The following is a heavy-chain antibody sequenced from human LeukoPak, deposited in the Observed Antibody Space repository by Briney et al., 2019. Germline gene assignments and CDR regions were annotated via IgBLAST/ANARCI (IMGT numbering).Heavy chain of an antibody. Sequence: PSETLSLTCTVSGGSISSGGYYWSWIRQHPGKGLEWIGYIYYSGSTYYNPSLKSRVTISVDTSKNQFSLKLSSVTAADTAVYFCARYGGDTRGNWFDPWGQGTLATVSS. CDR2: IYYSGST. CDR3: ARYGGDTRGNWFDP. J-gene: IGHJ5*02. CDR1: GGSISSGGYY. D-gene: IGHD4-23*01. V-gene: IGHV4-31*03.